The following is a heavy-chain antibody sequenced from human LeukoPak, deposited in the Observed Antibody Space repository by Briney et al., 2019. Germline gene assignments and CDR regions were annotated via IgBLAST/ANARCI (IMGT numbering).Heavy chain of an antibody. CDR2: ISGSGGTT. J-gene: IGHJ6*03. Sequence: GGSLRLSCAASGFTLSSYAMSWVRQAPGKGLEWVSAISGSGGTTYYADSVKGRFTISRDNSKNTLYLQMNSLRAEDTAVYYCAKGNYVGYYYYYMDVWGKGTTVTVSS. CDR3: AKGNYVGYYYYYMDV. V-gene: IGHV3-23*01. D-gene: IGHD4-11*01. CDR1: GFTLSSYA.